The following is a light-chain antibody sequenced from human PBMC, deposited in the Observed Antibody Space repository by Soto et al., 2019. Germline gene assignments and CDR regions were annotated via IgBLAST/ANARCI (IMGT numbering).Light chain of an antibody. J-gene: IGKJ1*01. CDR1: QSVSDN. CDR3: QQYNNWPPWP. V-gene: IGKV3-15*01. Sequence: EIVMRQTTATLSVSPGERATLSCRASQSVSDNLAWYQQTPGKAPRLLIYGASTRATGIPARFSGSGSGTEFTLTISSLQSEDFAVYYCQQYNNWPPWPLCQG. CDR2: GAS.